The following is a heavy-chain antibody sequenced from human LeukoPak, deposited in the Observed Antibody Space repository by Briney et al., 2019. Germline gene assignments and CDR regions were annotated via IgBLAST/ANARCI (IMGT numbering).Heavy chain of an antibody. V-gene: IGHV1-69*13. CDR1: GGTFSSYA. CDR3: ASRSSYSSSSGSYYYYMDV. CDR2: IIPIFGTA. D-gene: IGHD6-6*01. J-gene: IGHJ6*03. Sequence: VASVKVSCKASGGTFSSYAISWVRQAPGQGLEWMGGIIPIFGTANYAQKFQGRVTITADESTSTAYMELSSLRSEDTAVYYCASRSSYSSSSGSYYYYMDVWGKGTTVTVSS.